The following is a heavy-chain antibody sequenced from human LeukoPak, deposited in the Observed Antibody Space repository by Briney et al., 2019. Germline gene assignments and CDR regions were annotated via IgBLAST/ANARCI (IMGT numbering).Heavy chain of an antibody. D-gene: IGHD3-10*01. Sequence: RGSLRLSCAASGFTFSSYAMHWVRQAPGKGLEWVAVISYDGSNKYYADSVKGRFTISRDNSKNTLYLQMNSLRAEDTAVYYCAKVAHGDYFDYWGQGTLVTVSS. J-gene: IGHJ4*02. CDR1: GFTFSSYA. V-gene: IGHV3-30-3*01. CDR3: AKVAHGDYFDY. CDR2: ISYDGSNK.